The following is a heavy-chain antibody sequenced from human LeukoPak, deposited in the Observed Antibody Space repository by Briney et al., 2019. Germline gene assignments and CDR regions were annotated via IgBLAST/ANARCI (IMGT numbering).Heavy chain of an antibody. CDR2: IWYDGSNK. V-gene: IGHV3-33*01. D-gene: IGHD6-19*01. Sequence: GGSLRLSCAASGFTFSSYGMHWVRQAPGKGLEWVAVIWYDGSNKYYADSVKGRFTISRDNSKNTPYLQMNSLRAEDTAVYYCARDVGSSGWYAFDYWGQGTLVTVSS. CDR1: GFTFSSYG. CDR3: ARDVGSSGWYAFDY. J-gene: IGHJ4*02.